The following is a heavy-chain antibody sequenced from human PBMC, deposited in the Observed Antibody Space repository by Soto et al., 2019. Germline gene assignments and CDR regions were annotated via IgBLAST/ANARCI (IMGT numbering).Heavy chain of an antibody. CDR3: ARGPRIPHPTGYCSGGSCYSGFFLDY. CDR2: IYYSGST. CDR1: GGSISSYY. V-gene: IGHV4-59*12. J-gene: IGHJ4*02. D-gene: IGHD2-15*01. Sequence: PSETLSLTCTVSGGSISSYYWSWIRQPPGKGLEWIGYIYYSGSTNYNPSLKSRVTISVDTSKNQFSLKLSSVTAADTAVYYCARGPRIPHPTGYCSGGSCYSGFFLDYWGQGTLVTVSS.